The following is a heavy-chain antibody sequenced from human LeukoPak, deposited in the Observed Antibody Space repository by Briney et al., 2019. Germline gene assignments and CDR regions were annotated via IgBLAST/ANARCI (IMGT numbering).Heavy chain of an antibody. V-gene: IGHV4-34*01. J-gene: IGHJ5*02. Sequence: SETLSLTCAVYGGSFSGYYWSWLRQPPGKGLEWIGEINHSGSTNYNPSLKSRVTISVDTSKNQFSLKLSSVTAADTAVYYCARGWYYDFWSGYYKSPPYNWFDPWGQGTLVTVSS. CDR2: INHSGST. CDR3: ARGWYYDFWSGYYKSPPYNWFDP. CDR1: GGSFSGYY. D-gene: IGHD3-3*01.